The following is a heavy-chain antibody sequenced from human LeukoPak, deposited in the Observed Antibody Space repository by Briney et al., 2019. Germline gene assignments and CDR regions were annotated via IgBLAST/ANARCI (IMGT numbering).Heavy chain of an antibody. CDR3: ARGSSGWWTVDY. D-gene: IGHD6-19*01. J-gene: IGHJ4*02. CDR1: GGSISSYY. Sequence: PSETLSLTCTVSGGSISSYYWNWIRQPPGKGLEWLGYIFFGGSVNYNPSLKSRVTISVDTSKNQFALNLSSVTAADKALYYCARGSSGWWTVDYWGQGALVTVSS. CDR2: IFFGGSV. V-gene: IGHV4-59*08.